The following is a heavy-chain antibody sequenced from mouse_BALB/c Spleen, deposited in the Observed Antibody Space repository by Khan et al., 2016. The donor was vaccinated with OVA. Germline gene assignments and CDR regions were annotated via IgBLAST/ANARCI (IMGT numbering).Heavy chain of an antibody. V-gene: IGHV5-6*01. J-gene: IGHJ3*01. CDR2: ISSAGDYT. Sequence: EVKLVESGGDLVRPGGSPKLSCSASGFTFSTYSMSWVRQTPDKRLEWVATISSAGDYTFFPDSVKGRFTISRDNARKTLYLQMSSLRSEDTAIYYCASHLTGSFAYWGQGTLVTVSA. D-gene: IGHD4-1*01. CDR3: ASHLTGSFAY. CDR1: GFTFSTYS.